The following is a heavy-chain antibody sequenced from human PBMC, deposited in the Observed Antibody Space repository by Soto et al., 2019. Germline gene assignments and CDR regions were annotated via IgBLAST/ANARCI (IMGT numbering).Heavy chain of an antibody. CDR1: GYTFTSYA. Sequence: EASVKVSCKASGYTFTSYAMHWVRQAPGQRLEWMGWINAGNGNTKYSQKFQGRVTITRDTSASTAYMELSSLRSEDTAVYYCARVGGYSSSWYSDYWGQGTLVTVSS. J-gene: IGHJ4*02. D-gene: IGHD6-13*01. CDR2: INAGNGNT. V-gene: IGHV1-3*01. CDR3: ARVGGYSSSWYSDY.